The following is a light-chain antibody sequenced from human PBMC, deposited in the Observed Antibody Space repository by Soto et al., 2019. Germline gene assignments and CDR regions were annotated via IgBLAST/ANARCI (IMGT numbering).Light chain of an antibody. V-gene: IGKV3-20*01. Sequence: IVLTQSPGTLSLPPGERATLSCRASQSVSSSYLAWYQHKPGQAPRLLIYGASSRATGIPDRFSGSGSGTDFTLTISRLEPEDFAVYYCQQYGSSPHTFGQGTKLEIK. CDR1: QSVSSSY. CDR3: QQYGSSPHT. J-gene: IGKJ2*01. CDR2: GAS.